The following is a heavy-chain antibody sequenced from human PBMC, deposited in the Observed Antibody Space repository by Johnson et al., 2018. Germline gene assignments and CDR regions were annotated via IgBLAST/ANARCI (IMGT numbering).Heavy chain of an antibody. CDR3: ARDSPGGDCPLDAFDI. CDR1: GFTFSDYY. CDR2: ISSSGSTI. D-gene: IGHD2-21*02. Sequence: VQLVESGGGLVKPGGSLRLSCAASGFTFSDYYMSWIRQAPGKGLEWVSYISSSGSTIYYADSVKGRFTLSRDNAKNSLYLQMNSLRAEETAVYYCARDSPGGDCPLDAFDIWGQLTMGTVSS. V-gene: IGHV3-11*04. J-gene: IGHJ3*02.